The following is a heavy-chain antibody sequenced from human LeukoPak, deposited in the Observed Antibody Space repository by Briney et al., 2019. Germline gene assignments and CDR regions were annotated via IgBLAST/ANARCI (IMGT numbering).Heavy chain of an antibody. J-gene: IGHJ6*02. CDR3: ARGGLHYYYGMDV. V-gene: IGHV3-53*01. CDR1: EFTVSSNY. CDR2: IYSGGST. D-gene: IGHD3-16*01. Sequence: GGSLRLSCAASEFTVSSNYMSWVRQAPGKGLEWVSVIYSGGSTYYADSVKGRFTISRDNSKNTLYLQMNSLRAEDTAVYYCARGGLHYYYGMDVWGQGTTVTVSS.